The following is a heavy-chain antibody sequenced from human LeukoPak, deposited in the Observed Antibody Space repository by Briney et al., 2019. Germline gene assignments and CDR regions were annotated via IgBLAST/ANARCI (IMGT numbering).Heavy chain of an antibody. CDR2: ISYSGST. J-gene: IGHJ4*02. Sequence: PSETLSLTCTVSGGSISSYYWSWIRQPPGKGLEWIGYISYSGSTNYNPSLKSRVTISVDTSKNQFSLKLRSVTAADTAVYYCARDRGNPGAAYFDYWGQGTLVTVSS. V-gene: IGHV4-59*01. CDR3: ARDRGNPGAAYFDY. CDR1: GGSISSYY. D-gene: IGHD3-10*01.